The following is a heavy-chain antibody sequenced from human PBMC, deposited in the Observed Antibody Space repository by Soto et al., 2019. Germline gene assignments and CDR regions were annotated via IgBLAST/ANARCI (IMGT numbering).Heavy chain of an antibody. J-gene: IGHJ4*02. CDR3: AREDSNYDDSSWLDD. CDR1: GFTFSHYW. V-gene: IGHV3-74*01. D-gene: IGHD3-22*01. Sequence: EVQLVQSGGGSVQPGGSLRLSCAASGFTFSHYWMHWVRQVPGKGLVWVSHINSDGSSTSYADSVKGRFTISRDNAKDTLYLQMSSLRAEDTAVYYCAREDSNYDDSSWLDDWGQGALVSVSS. CDR2: INSDGSST.